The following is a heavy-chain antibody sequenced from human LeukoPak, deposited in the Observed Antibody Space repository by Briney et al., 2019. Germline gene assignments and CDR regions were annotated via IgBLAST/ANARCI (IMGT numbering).Heavy chain of an antibody. V-gene: IGHV1-2*04. D-gene: IGHD2-2*01. J-gene: IGHJ4*02. Sequence: ASVKVSCKASGYTFTGYYMHWVRQAPGQGLEWMGRINPNSGGTNYAQKFQGWVTMTRDTSISTAYMELSRLRSDDTAVYYCARGGGGYCSSTSCYMDYWGQGTLVTVSS. CDR3: ARGGGGYCSSTSCYMDY. CDR1: GYTFTGYY. CDR2: INPNSGGT.